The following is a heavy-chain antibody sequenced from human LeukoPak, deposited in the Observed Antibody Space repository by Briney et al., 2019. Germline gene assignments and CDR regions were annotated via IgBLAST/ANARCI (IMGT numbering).Heavy chain of an antibody. J-gene: IGHJ6*02. Sequence: PGGSLRLSCAASGFTFSSYSMNWVRQAPGKGLEWVSYISSSSSTIYYADSVKGRFTISRDNAKNSLYLQMNSLRAEDTAVYYCAKELWGYCSSTSCPDYGMDVWGQGTTVTVSS. CDR3: AKELWGYCSSTSCPDYGMDV. CDR2: ISSSSSTI. CDR1: GFTFSSYS. D-gene: IGHD2-2*01. V-gene: IGHV3-48*04.